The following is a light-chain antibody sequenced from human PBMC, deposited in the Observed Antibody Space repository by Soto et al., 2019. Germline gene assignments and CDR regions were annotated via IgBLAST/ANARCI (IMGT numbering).Light chain of an antibody. CDR1: QSVSSSY. CDR2: GAS. V-gene: IGKV3-20*01. J-gene: IGKJ1*01. CDR3: QQYGSSPQT. Sequence: EIVLTHSPGTLSLSPGERATLSCMASQSVSSSYLAWYQQKPGQAPRLLIYGASSRATGIPDRFSGSGSGTDFTLTISRLEPEDFAVYYCQQYGSSPQTFGQGTKVDIK.